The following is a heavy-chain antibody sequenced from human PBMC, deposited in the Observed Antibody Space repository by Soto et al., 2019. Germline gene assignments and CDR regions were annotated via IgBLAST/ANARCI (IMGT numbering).Heavy chain of an antibody. CDR1: GGTFGNSA. Sequence: SVKVSCKASGGTFGNSAISWVRQAPGQGLEWMEGIIPIFSTPDYAKKFQGRVTITADESTTTAYMELTSLKSEDTAVNYCARDKDRQQLGGNYYYGVDVWGQGTTVTVSS. J-gene: IGHJ6*02. CDR3: ARDKDRQQLGGNYYYGVDV. CDR2: IIPIFSTP. D-gene: IGHD2-15*01. V-gene: IGHV1-69*13.